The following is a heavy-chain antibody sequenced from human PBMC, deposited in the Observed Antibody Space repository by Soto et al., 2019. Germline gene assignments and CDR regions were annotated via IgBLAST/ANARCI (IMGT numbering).Heavy chain of an antibody. D-gene: IGHD3-22*01. CDR2: IPYDGDKR. Sequence: GGSLRLSCAASGFTFTTYGMAWVRQAPGKGLEWEALIPYDGDKRFHADPVKGRFTISRDNSKNTLYLQMNSLRPEDTAVYYCAKEISYYYDTRGYFPAFDVWGQGTMVTVSS. J-gene: IGHJ3*01. CDR3: AKEISYYYDTRGYFPAFDV. V-gene: IGHV3-30*18. CDR1: GFTFTTYG.